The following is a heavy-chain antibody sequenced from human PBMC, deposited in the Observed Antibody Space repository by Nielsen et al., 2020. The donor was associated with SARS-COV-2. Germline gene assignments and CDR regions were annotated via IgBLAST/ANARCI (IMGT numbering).Heavy chain of an antibody. CDR3: ARAAGWGWLQAIPPEFDY. CDR2: IYYSGST. D-gene: IGHD5-24*01. V-gene: IGHV4-59*01. CDR1: GGSISSYY. Sequence: SETLSLTCTVSGGSISSYYWSWIRQPPGKGLEWIGYIYYSGSTNCNPSLKSRVTISVDTSKNQFSLKLSSVTAADTAVYYCARAAGWGWLQAIPPEFDYWGQGTLVTVSS. J-gene: IGHJ4*02.